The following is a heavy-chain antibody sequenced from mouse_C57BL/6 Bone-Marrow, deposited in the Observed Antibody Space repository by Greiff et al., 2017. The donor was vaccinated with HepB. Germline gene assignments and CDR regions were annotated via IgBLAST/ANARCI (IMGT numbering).Heavy chain of an antibody. V-gene: IGHV5-16*01. CDR2: INYDGSST. Sequence: EVKLVESEGGLVQPGSSMKLSCTASGFTFSDYYMAWVRQVPEKGLEWVANINYDGSSTYYLDSLKSRFIISRDNAKNILYLQMSSLKSEDTATYYCARDQEYYGSWYFDVWGTGTTVTVSS. CDR1: GFTFSDYY. J-gene: IGHJ1*03. CDR3: ARDQEYYGSWYFDV. D-gene: IGHD1-1*01.